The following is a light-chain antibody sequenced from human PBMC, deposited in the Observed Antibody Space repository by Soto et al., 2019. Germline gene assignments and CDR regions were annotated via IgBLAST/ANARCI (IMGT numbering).Light chain of an antibody. CDR2: EGT. CDR1: SSDVGSDYL. Sequence: QSALTQPASVSXSPGQSITISCTGTSSDVGSDYLVSWYQQHPGTAPKLIIYEGTKRPSGVSDRFSGSRSGNTASLTISGLQTEDEGDYFCCSYGDFRTSWVFGGGTKLTVL. CDR3: CSYGDFRTSWV. V-gene: IGLV2-23*01. J-gene: IGLJ3*02.